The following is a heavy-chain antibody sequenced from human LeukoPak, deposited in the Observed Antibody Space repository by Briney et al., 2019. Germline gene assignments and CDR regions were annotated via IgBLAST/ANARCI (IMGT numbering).Heavy chain of an antibody. D-gene: IGHD2/OR15-2a*01. CDR1: GFTFSSYA. J-gene: IGHJ4*02. CDR3: AGGAGFLIDY. Sequence: PGGSLRLSCAASGFTFSSYAMSWVRQAPGKGLEWVSAISGSGGSTYYADSVKGRFTISRDNAKNSLYLQMNSLRADDTAVYFCAGGAGFLIDYWGQGALVTVSS. V-gene: IGHV3-23*01. CDR2: ISGSGGST.